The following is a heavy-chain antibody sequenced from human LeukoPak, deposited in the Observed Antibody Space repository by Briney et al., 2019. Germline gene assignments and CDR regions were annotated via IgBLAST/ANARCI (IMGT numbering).Heavy chain of an antibody. CDR2: ISGSGGST. V-gene: IGHV3-23*01. J-gene: IGHJ4*02. CDR1: GFTFSSYA. D-gene: IGHD6-13*01. CDR3: AKDKGIAAAGQFDY. Sequence: GVSLRLSCAASGFTFSSYAMSWVRQAPGQGLEWVLAISGSGGSTYYADSVKVRFTISRDNTKNTLYLQMNSLRAEDTAVYYCAKDKGIAAAGQFDYWGQGTPVTVSS.